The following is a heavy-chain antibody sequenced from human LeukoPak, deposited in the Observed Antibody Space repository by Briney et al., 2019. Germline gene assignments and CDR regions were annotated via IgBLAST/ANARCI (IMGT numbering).Heavy chain of an antibody. J-gene: IGHJ4*02. CDR3: AIVLPYFGY. Sequence: ASVTVSRKASGYTFTTYGLSWVGQAPGQGLEWMGWITTYNGDTDYPQKLQGRVTMTADPSTSTAYMELRSLRSDDTAVYYCAIVLPYFGYWGQGTLPTVSS. CDR2: ITTYNGDT. CDR1: GYTFTTYG. D-gene: IGHD3-10*01. V-gene: IGHV1-18*01.